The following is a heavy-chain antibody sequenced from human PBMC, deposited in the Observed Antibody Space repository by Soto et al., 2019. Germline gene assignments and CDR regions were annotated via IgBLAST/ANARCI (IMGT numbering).Heavy chain of an antibody. J-gene: IGHJ6*02. CDR2: ISAYNGNT. V-gene: IGHV1-18*01. CDR1: GYTFTSYG. Sequence: ASVKVSCKASGYTFTSYGISWVRQAPGQGLEWMGWISAYNGNTNYAQKLQGRVTMTTDTSTSTAYMELRSLRSDDTAVYYCAREGIVVVPAAIRGYYYYYGMGVWGQGTTVTVSS. D-gene: IGHD2-2*02. CDR3: AREGIVVVPAAIRGYYYYYGMGV.